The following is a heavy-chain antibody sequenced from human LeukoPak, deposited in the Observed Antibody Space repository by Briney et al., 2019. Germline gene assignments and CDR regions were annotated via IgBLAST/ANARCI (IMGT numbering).Heavy chain of an antibody. CDR1: GFTFSSYA. D-gene: IGHD3-16*01. J-gene: IGHJ4*02. Sequence: GGSLRLSCAASGFTFSSYAMNWVRQAPGKGLEWVSYISSGGSTIYYADSVKGRFTISRDNSKNSLYLQMNSLRTEDTALYYCAVWGTNTGEGYYFDYWGQGTLVTVSS. CDR3: AVWGTNTGEGYYFDY. V-gene: IGHV3-48*03. CDR2: ISSGGSTI.